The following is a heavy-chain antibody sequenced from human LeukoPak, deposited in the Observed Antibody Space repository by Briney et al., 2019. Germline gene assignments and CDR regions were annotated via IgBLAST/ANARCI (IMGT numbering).Heavy chain of an antibody. CDR2: IKHNDRNT. V-gene: IGHV3-30*02. J-gene: IGHJ4*02. D-gene: IGHD6-19*01. Sequence: PGGSVRLSCAASGFTFSRYAMNWVRQAPGKGLEWVAFIKHNDRNTYYADSVKGRFTISRDNSKNTVYLQMSSLGAEDSAVYYCSKEREAFTSGWYRGYFDYWGQGTLVTVSS. CDR1: GFTFSRYA. CDR3: SKEREAFTSGWYRGYFDY.